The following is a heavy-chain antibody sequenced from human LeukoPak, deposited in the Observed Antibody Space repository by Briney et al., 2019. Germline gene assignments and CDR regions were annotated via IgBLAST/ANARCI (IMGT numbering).Heavy chain of an antibody. V-gene: IGHV3-30*18. J-gene: IGHJ3*01. CDR3: AKDQQYSAFDV. CDR2: IAYDGSND. D-gene: IGHD5-12*01. Sequence: GRSLRLSCAVSGFTFSNYGMHWVPQAPGQGLEWVADIAYDGSNDYYADSVKGRFIISRANSKNTVYLQMNSRRVEDTAVYYCAKDQQYSAFDVWGQGKMVTVSS. CDR1: GFTFSNYG.